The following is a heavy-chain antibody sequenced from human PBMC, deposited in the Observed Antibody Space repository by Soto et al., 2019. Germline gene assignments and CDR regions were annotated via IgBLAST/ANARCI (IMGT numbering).Heavy chain of an antibody. V-gene: IGHV3-53*01. D-gene: IGHD6-13*01. CDR3: AGENIAAAGKGNYYYYYGMDV. CDR1: GFTVSSNY. CDR2: IYSGGST. Sequence: QLGGPLRLSCAASGFTVSSNYMSWVRQAPGKGLEWVSVIYSGGSTYYADSVKGRFTISRDNSKNTLYLQMNSLRAEDTAVYYCAGENIAAAGKGNYYYYYGMDVWGQGTTVTVSS. J-gene: IGHJ6*02.